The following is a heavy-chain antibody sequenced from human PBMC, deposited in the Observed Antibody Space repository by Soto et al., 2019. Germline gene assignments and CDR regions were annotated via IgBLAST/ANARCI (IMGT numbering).Heavy chain of an antibody. Sequence: QVQLVQSGAEVKKPGSSVKVSCKASGGTFSSYAISWVRQAPGQGLEWMGGIIPIFGTANYAQKFQGRVTITADESTSSAYMELSSLRSEDTAVYYCAKGSTIIAARRGWFDPWGQGTLVTVSS. CDR1: GGTFSSYA. D-gene: IGHD6-6*01. V-gene: IGHV1-69*01. J-gene: IGHJ5*02. CDR2: IIPIFGTA. CDR3: AKGSTIIAARRGWFDP.